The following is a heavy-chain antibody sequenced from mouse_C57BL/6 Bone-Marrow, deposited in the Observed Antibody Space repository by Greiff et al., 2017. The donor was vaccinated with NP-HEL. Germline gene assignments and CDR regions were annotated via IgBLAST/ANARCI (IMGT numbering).Heavy chain of an antibody. CDR1: GYTFTSYG. CDR3: ARDILRCAWFAY. Sequence: QVQLQQSGAELARPGASVKLSCKASGYTFTSYGISWVKQRTGQGLEWIGEIYPRSGNNYYNEKFKGKATLTADKSSSTVYMKLRSLKSGDSAVYFRARDILRCAWFAYWGRGTLVTVSA. D-gene: IGHD1-1*01. J-gene: IGHJ3*01. CDR2: IYPRSGNN. V-gene: IGHV1-81*01.